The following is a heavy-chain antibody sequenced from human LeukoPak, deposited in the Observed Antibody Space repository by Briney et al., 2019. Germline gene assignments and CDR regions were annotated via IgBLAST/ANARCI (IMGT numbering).Heavy chain of an antibody. CDR3: ARLVEYGSSSFDY. D-gene: IGHD6-6*01. CDR1: GDSIISTNYY. Sequence: SETLSLTCTVSGDSIISTNYYWGWTRQPPGKGLEWIGHIYYSGATYYNPSLKSRVTISVDTSKNQFSLKLSSVTAADTAVYYCARLVEYGSSSFDYWGQGALVTVSS. J-gene: IGHJ4*02. V-gene: IGHV4-39*01. CDR2: IYYSGAT.